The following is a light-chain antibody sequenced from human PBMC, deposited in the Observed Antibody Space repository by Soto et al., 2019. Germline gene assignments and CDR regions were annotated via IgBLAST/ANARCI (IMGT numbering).Light chain of an antibody. J-gene: IGKJ1*01. Sequence: DIQMTQSPSTLSASVGDRVTITCRASQSISSWLAWYQQKPGKAPKLLIYKASSLESGVPSRFSGSGSGTEFTLTISSLQPDDFAPYYCQQYNSYWTFDQGTKGEIK. CDR2: KAS. CDR3: QQYNSYWT. V-gene: IGKV1-5*03. CDR1: QSISSW.